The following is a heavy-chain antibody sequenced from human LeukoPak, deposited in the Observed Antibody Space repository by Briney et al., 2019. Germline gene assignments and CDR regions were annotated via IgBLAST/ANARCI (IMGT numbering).Heavy chain of an antibody. CDR2: ITGSGGST. D-gene: IGHD3-16*01. V-gene: IGHV3-23*01. CDR3: AKPRGLSY. Sequence: GGSLRLSCAASGLTFSTYAMTWVRQAPGKGLDWVSAITGSGGSTYYADSVKGRFTISRDNSKNTLYLQMNSLRAEDTAVYYCAKPRGLSYWGQGTLVTVSS. CDR1: GLTFSTYA. J-gene: IGHJ4*02.